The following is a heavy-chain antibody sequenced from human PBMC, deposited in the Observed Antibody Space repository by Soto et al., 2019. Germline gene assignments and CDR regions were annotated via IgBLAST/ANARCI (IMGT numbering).Heavy chain of an antibody. D-gene: IGHD6-13*01. J-gene: IGHJ5*02. V-gene: IGHV1-69*01. Sequence: QVQLVQSGAEVKKPGSSVKVSCKASGGTFSSYAISWVRQAPGQGLEWMGGIIPIFGTANYAQKFQGRVTITADESTSPAYMELSSLRSEDTAVYYCARERSVIAAAGRGWFDPWGQGTLVTVSS. CDR1: GGTFSSYA. CDR2: IIPIFGTA. CDR3: ARERSVIAAAGRGWFDP.